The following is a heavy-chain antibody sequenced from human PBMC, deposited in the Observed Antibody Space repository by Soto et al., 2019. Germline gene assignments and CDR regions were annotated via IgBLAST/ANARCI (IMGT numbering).Heavy chain of an antibody. CDR3: ARTNGNYYDSSGSLYYYYGMDV. CDR1: GYTFTSYA. CDR2: INAGNGNT. V-gene: IGHV1-3*01. D-gene: IGHD3-22*01. Sequence: ASVKVSCKASGYTFTSYAMHWVRQAPGQRLEWMGWINAGNGNTKYSQKFQGRVTITRDTSASTAYMELSSLRPEDTAVYYCARTNGNYYDSSGSLYYYYGMDVWGQGTTVTVSS. J-gene: IGHJ6*02.